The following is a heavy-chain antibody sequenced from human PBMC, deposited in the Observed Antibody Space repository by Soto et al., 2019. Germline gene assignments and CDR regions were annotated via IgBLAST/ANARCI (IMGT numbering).Heavy chain of an antibody. D-gene: IGHD6-19*01. CDR3: AQPLQQWLLQGSGVDV. CDR2: IRGDTATT. V-gene: IGHV3-23*01. J-gene: IGHJ6*01. CDR1: GFSFSEYS. Sequence: GGSLRLSCSASGFSFSEYSMTWARQAPGKGLQWVSAIRGDTATTHYADSVKGRFTISRDNSRDTLYLQMNSLRVEDTAIYYCAQPLQQWLLQGSGVDVWGQGTTVTVSP.